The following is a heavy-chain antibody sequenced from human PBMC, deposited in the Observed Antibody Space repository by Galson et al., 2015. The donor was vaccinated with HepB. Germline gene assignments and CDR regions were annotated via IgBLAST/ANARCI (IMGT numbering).Heavy chain of an antibody. D-gene: IGHD5-18*01. CDR3: AKYSVLQLWPRGSYFES. CDR2: ISGSDDST. V-gene: IGHV3-23*01. Sequence: SLRLSCAASEFTFSNYAMSWARKAPGKGLEWVSSISGSDDSTYYADSVKGRFTISRDSSKNTLYLQMNSLRAEDTAVYYCAKYSVLQLWPRGSYFESWGQGTLVTVSS. J-gene: IGHJ4*02. CDR1: EFTFSNYA.